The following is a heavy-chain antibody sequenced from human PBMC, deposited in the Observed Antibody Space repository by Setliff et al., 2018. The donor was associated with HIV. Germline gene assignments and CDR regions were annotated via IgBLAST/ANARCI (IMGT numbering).Heavy chain of an antibody. CDR1: GFTFDEFG. Sequence: GESLKISCAASGFTFDEFGMSWVRQAPGKGLEYVSAISSNGGSTYYADSVKGRFTISRDNSKNTVYLQMGSLRAEDMAVYYCARSSFHYYGSGSYYYYYMDVWGKGTTVTVSS. J-gene: IGHJ6*03. D-gene: IGHD3-10*01. CDR2: ISSNGGST. CDR3: ARSSFHYYGSGSYYYYYMDV. V-gene: IGHV3-64*02.